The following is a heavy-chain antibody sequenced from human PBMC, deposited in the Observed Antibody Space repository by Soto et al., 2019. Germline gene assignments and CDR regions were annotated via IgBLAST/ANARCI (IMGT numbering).Heavy chain of an antibody. V-gene: IGHV3-64*01. CDR1: GFTFSSYA. D-gene: IGHD2-2*01. J-gene: IGHJ4*02. CDR3: ARGVPYLTGPTDY. Sequence: PGGSLRLSCAASGFTFSSYAMHWVRQAPGKGLECVSAISSNGGSTYYANSVKGRFTISRDNSKNTLYLQMGSLRAEDMAVYYCARGVPYLTGPTDYWGQGTLVTVSS. CDR2: ISSNGGST.